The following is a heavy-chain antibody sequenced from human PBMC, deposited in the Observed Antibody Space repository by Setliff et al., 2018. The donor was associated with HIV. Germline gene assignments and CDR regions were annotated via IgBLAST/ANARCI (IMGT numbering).Heavy chain of an antibody. CDR3: ARIRAGALLNAFDI. V-gene: IGHV1-18*01. J-gene: IGHJ3*02. CDR2: ISSYSDNT. D-gene: IGHD1-26*01. Sequence: KVSCKASGYTFSNFAIGWLRQAPGQGLEWMGWISSYSDNTFYARSLQGRVTMTTDTASSTSYMELRSLRSDDTAMYYCARIRAGALLNAFDIWAQGTMVTVSS. CDR1: GYTFSNFA.